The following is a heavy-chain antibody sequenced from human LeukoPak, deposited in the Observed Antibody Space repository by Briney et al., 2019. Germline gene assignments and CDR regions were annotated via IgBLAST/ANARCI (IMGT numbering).Heavy chain of an antibody. CDR3: SGGDGDY. CDR2: INPSGGST. D-gene: IGHD2-21*02. V-gene: IGHV1-46*01. Sequence: ASVKVSCKASGGTFSSYAISWVRQAPGQGLEWMGIINPSGGSTSYAQKFQGRVTMTRDMSTSTVYMELSSLRSEDTAVYYCSGGDGDYWGQGTLVTVSS. J-gene: IGHJ4*02. CDR1: GGTFSSYA.